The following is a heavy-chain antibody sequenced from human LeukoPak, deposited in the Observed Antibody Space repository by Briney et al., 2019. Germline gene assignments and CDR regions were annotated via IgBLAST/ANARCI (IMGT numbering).Heavy chain of an antibody. CDR1: GFTFITYT. Sequence: GGSLRLSCAASGFTFITYTMNWVRQAPGKGLEWVSSISSSHIYYADSVKGRFTISRDNSKNTLYLQMNSLRAEDTAVYYCAKDLVTWASGNWYFDLWGRGTLVTVSS. D-gene: IGHD2-21*02. CDR2: ISSSHI. J-gene: IGHJ2*01. V-gene: IGHV3-21*04. CDR3: AKDLVTWASGNWYFDL.